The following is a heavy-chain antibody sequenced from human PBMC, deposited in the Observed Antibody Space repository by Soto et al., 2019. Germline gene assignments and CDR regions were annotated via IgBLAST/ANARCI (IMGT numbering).Heavy chain of an antibody. Sequence: QVQLVQSGAEVKKPGSSVKVSCKASGGTFSSYAISWVRQAPGQGLEGMGGVIPIFSTTNHAQRFQGRVTITADESTSTAYMELSSLRSEDTAIYYCATNVDTSMAVNRNYYYGMDVWGQGTTVTVSS. D-gene: IGHD5-18*01. J-gene: IGHJ6*02. CDR3: ATNVDTSMAVNRNYYYGMDV. CDR2: VIPIFSTT. V-gene: IGHV1-69*12. CDR1: GGTFSSYA.